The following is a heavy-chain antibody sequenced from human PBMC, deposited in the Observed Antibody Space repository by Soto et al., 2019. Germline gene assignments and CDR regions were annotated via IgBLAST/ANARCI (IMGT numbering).Heavy chain of an antibody. Sequence: ASLKVSCKVSGYTLTELSMHWVLQAPGKGLEWMGGFDPEDGETIYAQKFQGRVTMTEDTSTDTAYMELSSLRSEDTAVYYCATDPLSGSQAPHDAFDIWGQGTMVTVS. CDR3: ATDPLSGSQAPHDAFDI. CDR2: FDPEDGET. J-gene: IGHJ3*02. V-gene: IGHV1-24*01. D-gene: IGHD1-26*01. CDR1: GYTLTELS.